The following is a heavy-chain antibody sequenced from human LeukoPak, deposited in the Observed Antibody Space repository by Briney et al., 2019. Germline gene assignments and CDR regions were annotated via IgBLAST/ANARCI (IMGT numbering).Heavy chain of an antibody. J-gene: IGHJ3*02. CDR1: GGSISSYY. Sequence: NPSETLSLTCTVSGGSISSYYWSWIRQPPGKGLEWIGYIYYSGSTNYNPSLKSRVTISVDTSKNQFSLKLSSVTAADTAVYYCARSETHFDIWGQGTMVTVSS. CDR3: ARSETHFDI. V-gene: IGHV4-59*01. D-gene: IGHD4-23*01. CDR2: IYYSGST.